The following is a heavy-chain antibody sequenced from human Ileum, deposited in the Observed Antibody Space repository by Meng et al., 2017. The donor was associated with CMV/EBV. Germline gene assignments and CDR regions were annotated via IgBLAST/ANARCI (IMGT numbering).Heavy chain of an antibody. D-gene: IGHD6-13*01. CDR1: GFTFSSYW. CDR2: IKRDGSAK. Sequence: ETLSLTCAASGFTFSSYWMSWVRQAPGKGLEWVANIKRDGSAKYYVDSVKGRFTISRDNAKSSLDLHMSSLRAEDTAVYYCARDGPRTPEYSSSWVDYWGQGTLVTVSS. V-gene: IGHV3-7*01. CDR3: ARDGPRTPEYSSSWVDY. J-gene: IGHJ4*02.